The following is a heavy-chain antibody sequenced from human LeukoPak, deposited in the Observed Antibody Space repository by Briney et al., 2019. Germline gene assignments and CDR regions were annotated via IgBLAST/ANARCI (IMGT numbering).Heavy chain of an antibody. CDR2: IYYSGNT. J-gene: IGHJ4*02. D-gene: IGHD3-16*01. CDR1: GGSISSYY. Sequence: PSETLSLTCTVSGGSISSYYWSWIRQPPGKGLEWIGYIYYSGNTNYNPSLKSRITMSVDTSKSQFSLRLSYVTAADTAVYYCARGGGPPSNFDFWGQGTLVTVSS. V-gene: IGHV4-59*01. CDR3: ARGGGPPSNFDF.